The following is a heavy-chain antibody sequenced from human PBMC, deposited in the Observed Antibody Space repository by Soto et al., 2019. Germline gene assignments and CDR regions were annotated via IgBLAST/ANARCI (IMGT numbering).Heavy chain of an antibody. Sequence: GASVKVSCKASGGTFSSYTISWVRQAPGQGLEWMGRIIPILGIANYAQKFQGRVTITADKSTSTAYMELSSLRSEDTAVYYCARDPPTYYYGSGSYRATEPQIDYWGQGTLVTVSS. D-gene: IGHD3-10*01. CDR2: IIPILGIA. J-gene: IGHJ4*02. CDR3: ARDPPTYYYGSGSYRATEPQIDY. CDR1: GGTFSSYT. V-gene: IGHV1-69*04.